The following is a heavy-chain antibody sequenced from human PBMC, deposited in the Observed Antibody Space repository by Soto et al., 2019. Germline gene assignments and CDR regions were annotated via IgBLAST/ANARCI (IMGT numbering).Heavy chain of an antibody. CDR3: AAESGYDFWSGYRNWFDP. V-gene: IGHV1-18*01. Sequence: ASVKVSCKASGYTFTSYGISWVRQAPGQGLEWMGWISAYNGNTNYAQKLQGRVTMTTDTSTSTAYMELRSLRSDDTAVYYCAAESGYDFWSGYRNWFDPWGQGTLVTVSS. J-gene: IGHJ5*02. CDR2: ISAYNGNT. D-gene: IGHD3-3*01. CDR1: GYTFTSYG.